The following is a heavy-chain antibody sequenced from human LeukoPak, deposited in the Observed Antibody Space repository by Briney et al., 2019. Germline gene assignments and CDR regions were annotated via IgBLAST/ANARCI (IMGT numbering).Heavy chain of an antibody. V-gene: IGHV4-31*03. CDR2: IYYSGST. D-gene: IGHD3-10*01. CDR1: GGSISSGGYY. CDR3: ARGTGFPFGELSWCDP. J-gene: IGHJ5*02. Sequence: TLSLTCTVSGGSISSGGYYWSWIRQHPGKGLEWIGYIYYSGSTYYNPSLKSRVTISVDTSKNQFSLQLSSVTAADTAVYYCARGTGFPFGELSWCDPWGQGTLVTVSS.